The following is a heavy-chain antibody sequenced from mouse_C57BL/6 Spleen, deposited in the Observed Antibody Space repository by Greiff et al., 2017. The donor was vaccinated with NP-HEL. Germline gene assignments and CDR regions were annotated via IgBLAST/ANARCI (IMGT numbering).Heavy chain of an antibody. CDR3: ARGAQATDFDY. CDR1: GYTFTSCW. V-gene: IGHV1-59*01. D-gene: IGHD3-2*02. CDR2: IDPSDSYT. Sequence: QVQLQQPGAELVRPGTSVKLSCKASGYTFTSCWMHWVKQRPGQGLEWIGVIDPSDSYTNYNQKFKGKATLTVDTSSSTAYMQLSSLTSEDSAVYYCARGAQATDFDYWGQGTTLTVSS. J-gene: IGHJ2*01.